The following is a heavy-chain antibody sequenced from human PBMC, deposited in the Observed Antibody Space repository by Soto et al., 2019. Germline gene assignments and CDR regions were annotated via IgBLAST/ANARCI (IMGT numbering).Heavy chain of an antibody. Sequence: GASVKVSCKASGYTFTGYYIHWVRQAPGQGLEWMGWINPNSGGTNYAQKFQGRVTMTRDTSISTAYMELSRLRSDDTAVYYCARGRYFDLYYYYGMDVWGQGTTVTVSS. D-gene: IGHD3-9*01. J-gene: IGHJ6*02. CDR2: INPNSGGT. CDR1: GYTFTGYY. CDR3: ARGRYFDLYYYYGMDV. V-gene: IGHV1-2*02.